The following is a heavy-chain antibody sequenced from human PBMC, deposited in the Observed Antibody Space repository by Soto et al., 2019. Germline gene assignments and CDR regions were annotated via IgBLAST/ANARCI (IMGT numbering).Heavy chain of an antibody. D-gene: IGHD6-19*01. CDR1: RFTFSDYA. J-gene: IGHJ5*01. CDR2: IGGTGADT. Sequence: VQLLESGGGLVQPGGSLTLSCAASRFTFSDYAMSWVRQAPGKGLEWVSAIGGTGADTYYADSVRGRFTVSRDNSKNTLFLQLNSLRDEDTAVYYCAKDAVAYNGKGDWFDSWGQGTLVTVSS. CDR3: AKDAVAYNGKGDWFDS. V-gene: IGHV3-23*01.